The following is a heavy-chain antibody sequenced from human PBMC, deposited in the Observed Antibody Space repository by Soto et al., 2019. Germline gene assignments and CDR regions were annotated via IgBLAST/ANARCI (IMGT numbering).Heavy chain of an antibody. CDR3: AGSIVVVTALDY. V-gene: IGHV1-3*05. CDR1: GYTFTSYA. D-gene: IGHD2-21*02. Sequence: QVQLVQSGAEEKKPGASVKVSCKASGYTFTSYAMHWVRQAPGQRLEWMGWINAGNGNTKYSQKFQGRVTITRDTSASTAYMGLSSLRFEDTAVYYCAGSIVVVTALDYWGQGTLVTVSS. CDR2: INAGNGNT. J-gene: IGHJ4*02.